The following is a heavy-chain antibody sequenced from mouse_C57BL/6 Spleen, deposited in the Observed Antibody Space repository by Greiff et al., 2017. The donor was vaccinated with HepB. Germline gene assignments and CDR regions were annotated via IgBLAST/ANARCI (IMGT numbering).Heavy chain of an antibody. J-gene: IGHJ4*01. V-gene: IGHV1-47*01. CDR1: GYTFTTYP. CDR2: FHPYNDDT. D-gene: IGHD3-2*02. CDR3: ARGAAQATLAMDY. Sequence: VQLVESGAELVKPGASVKMSCKASGYTFTTYPIEWMKQNHGKSLEWIGNFHPYNDDTKYNEKFKGKATLTVEKSSSTVYLELSRLTSDDSAVYFCARGAAQATLAMDYWGQGTSVTVSS.